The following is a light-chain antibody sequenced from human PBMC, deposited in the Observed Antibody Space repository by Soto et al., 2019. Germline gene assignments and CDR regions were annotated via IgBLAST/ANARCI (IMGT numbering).Light chain of an antibody. J-gene: IGLJ1*01. CDR3: SSYTSSSTPR. Sequence: QSVLTQPASVSGSPGQSITISCTGTSSDVGGYNYVSWNQQHPGKAPKLMIYDVSNRPSGVSNRFSGSKSGNTASLTFSGLQAEDEADYYCSSYTSSSTPRFGTGTKVTVL. V-gene: IGLV2-14*01. CDR1: SSDVGGYNY. CDR2: DVS.